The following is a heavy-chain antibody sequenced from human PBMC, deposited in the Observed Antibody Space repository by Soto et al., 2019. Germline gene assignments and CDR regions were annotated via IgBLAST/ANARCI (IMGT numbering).Heavy chain of an antibody. CDR2: IYPGDSDT. D-gene: IGHD3-22*01. CDR3: STQATSDYESGAHCYGDY. CDR1: GYSFTSYW. V-gene: IGHV5-51*01. Sequence: ESFKICCQCSGYSFTSYWIGWVRQMPGKGLEWIGIIYPGDSDTIYNPSFQGHVIISADKSISIAYPQWSSLKASDTGIDYCSTQATSDYESGAHCYGDYGGDRTQVTVST. J-gene: IGHJ4*01.